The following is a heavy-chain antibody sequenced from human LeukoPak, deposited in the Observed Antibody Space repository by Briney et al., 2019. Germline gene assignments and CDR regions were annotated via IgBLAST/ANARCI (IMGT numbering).Heavy chain of an antibody. CDR3: ARNRDGYNSFDY. CDR2: IYYSGSS. Sequence: SETLSLTCSVSGGSISNSFWGWIRQPPGKGLEWIGYIYYSGSSYYNPSLRSRVTISVDTSKNHFSLKLSSVTAADTAVYYCARNRDGYNSFDYWGQGTLVTVSS. CDR1: GGSISNSF. V-gene: IGHV4-59*06. D-gene: IGHD5-24*01. J-gene: IGHJ4*02.